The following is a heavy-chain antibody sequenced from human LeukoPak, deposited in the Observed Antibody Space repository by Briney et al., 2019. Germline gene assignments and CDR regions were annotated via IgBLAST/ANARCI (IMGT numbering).Heavy chain of an antibody. J-gene: IGHJ3*02. Sequence: GASVKVSCKASGYTFNSYYMHWVRQAPRQGLEWMGIINPSGGSTSYAQKFQGRVTMTRDMSTSTVYMELSSLRSEDTAVYYCARDLRITMIVVARGAFDIWGQGTMVAVSS. V-gene: IGHV1-46*02. CDR2: INPSGGST. D-gene: IGHD3-22*01. CDR3: ARDLRITMIVVARGAFDI. CDR1: GYTFNSYY.